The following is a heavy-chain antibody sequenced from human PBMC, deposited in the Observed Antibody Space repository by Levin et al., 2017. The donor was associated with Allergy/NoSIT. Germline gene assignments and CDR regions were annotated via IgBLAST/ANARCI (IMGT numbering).Heavy chain of an antibody. CDR2: INNDGGST. CDR3: ARRYSSSTGYWTYAFDM. V-gene: IGHV3-74*01. J-gene: IGHJ3*02. CDR1: GFTFSNYW. Sequence: QAGESLKISCAASGFTFSNYWMHWVRQAPGKGLVWVSDINNDGGSTNYADSVKGRFTISRDNAKNTLYLQMNSLRAEDTAVYYCARRYSSSTGYWTYAFDMWGQGTMVTVSS. D-gene: IGHD3-9*01.